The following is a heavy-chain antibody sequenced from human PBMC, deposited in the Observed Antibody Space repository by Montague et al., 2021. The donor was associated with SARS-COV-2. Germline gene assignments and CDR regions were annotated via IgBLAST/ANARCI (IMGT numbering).Heavy chain of an antibody. D-gene: IGHD6-13*01. V-gene: IGHV6-1*01. J-gene: IGHJ4*02. Sequence: CAISGDSVSSNSAAWNWIRQSPSIGLEWLGRTYYRSKWNNDYAVSVKSRITINPDTSKNQFSLQLNSVTPEDTAVYYCARGGSWLYYFDYWGQGTLVTVSS. CDR1: GDSVSSNSAA. CDR2: TYYRSKWNN. CDR3: ARGGSWLYYFDY.